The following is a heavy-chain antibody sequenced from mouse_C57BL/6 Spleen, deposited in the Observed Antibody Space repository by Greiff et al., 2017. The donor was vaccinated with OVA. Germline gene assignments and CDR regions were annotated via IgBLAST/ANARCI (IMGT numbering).Heavy chain of an antibody. V-gene: IGHV3-6*01. J-gene: IGHJ4*01. CDR3: ARDALYAMDY. CDR2: ISYDGSN. Sequence: DVQLQESGPGLVKPSQSLSLTCSVPGYSITSGYYWNWIRQFPGNKLEWMGYISYDGSNNYKPSLKNRISITRDTSKNQFFLKLNSVTTEDTATYYCARDALYAMDYWGQGTSVTVSS. CDR1: GYSITSGYY.